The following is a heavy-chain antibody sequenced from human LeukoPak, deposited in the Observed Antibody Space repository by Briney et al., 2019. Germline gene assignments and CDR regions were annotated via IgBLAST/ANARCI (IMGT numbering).Heavy chain of an antibody. J-gene: IGHJ3*02. Sequence: ASVKVSCKASGYTFTSHDINWVRQATGQGLEWMGWMNPNSGNTGYAQKFQDRVTFTRNTSISTAYMELTSLKSEDTAVYFCARDRRGYMGYDRADAFDIWGQGTMVTVSS. D-gene: IGHD5-12*01. CDR3: ARDRRGYMGYDRADAFDI. CDR1: GYTFTSHD. V-gene: IGHV1-8*03. CDR2: MNPNSGNT.